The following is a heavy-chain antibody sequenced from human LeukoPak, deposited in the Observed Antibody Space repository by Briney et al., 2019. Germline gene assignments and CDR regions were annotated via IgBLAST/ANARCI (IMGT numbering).Heavy chain of an antibody. CDR1: GFSFSNHR. CDR2: INEDGSEK. D-gene: IGHD2-2*01. Sequence: GGSLRLSCKASGFSFSNHRMSWVRQAPGKGLEWVANINEDGSEKTYVDSVKGRFTISRDYAKKSVYLQMNSLTAEDTAMYYCARGVGWFDPWGQGTLVTVSS. V-gene: IGHV3-7*04. J-gene: IGHJ5*02. CDR3: ARGVGWFDP.